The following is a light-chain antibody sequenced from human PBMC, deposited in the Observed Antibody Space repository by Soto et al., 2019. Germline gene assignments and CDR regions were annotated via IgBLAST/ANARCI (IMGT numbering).Light chain of an antibody. V-gene: IGKV1-5*01. J-gene: IGKJ1*01. Sequence: DIHMTQSPSSRPASVIDRVTITCRASQSISNWLAWYQQKPGTAPQVLIYHASNLQSGVPSRFSGSGSGTEFTLTISSLQPDDFATYYCQKYNSYSFGQGTKVDI. CDR3: QKYNSYS. CDR2: HAS. CDR1: QSISNW.